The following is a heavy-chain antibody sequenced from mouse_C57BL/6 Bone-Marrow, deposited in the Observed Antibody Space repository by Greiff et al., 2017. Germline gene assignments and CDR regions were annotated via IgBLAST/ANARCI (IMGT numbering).Heavy chain of an antibody. V-gene: IGHV14-4*01. CDR3: TKGLRPYAMDY. Sequence: EVQLQQSGAELVRPGASVKLSCTASGFNIKDDYMHWVKQRPEQGLEWIGWIDPENGDTEYASKFQGKATITADTSSNTGYLQLSSLTSEDTAVYYCTKGLRPYAMDYWGQGTSVTVSA. J-gene: IGHJ4*01. D-gene: IGHD1-1*01. CDR1: GFNIKDDY. CDR2: IDPENGDT.